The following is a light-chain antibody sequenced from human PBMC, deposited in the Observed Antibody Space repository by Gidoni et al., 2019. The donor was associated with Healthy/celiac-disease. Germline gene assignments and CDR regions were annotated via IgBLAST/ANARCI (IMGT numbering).Light chain of an antibody. CDR3: QQRSNWLFT. V-gene: IGKV3-11*01. Sequence: EIVLTQSPATLSLSPGERATLSCRASHSVSNNLAWYQQKPGQAPRLLIYDASNRATGIPARFSGSGSGTDFTLTISSLEPEDFAVYYCQQRSNWLFTFGPGTKVDIK. CDR2: DAS. CDR1: HSVSNN. J-gene: IGKJ3*01.